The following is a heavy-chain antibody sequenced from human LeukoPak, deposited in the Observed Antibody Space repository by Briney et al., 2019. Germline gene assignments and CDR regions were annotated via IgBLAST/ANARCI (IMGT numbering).Heavy chain of an antibody. D-gene: IGHD6-13*01. CDR1: GFTFSSYA. CDR2: ISYDGGNK. CDR3: ARERIAAAGRNWFDP. Sequence: GGSLRLSCAASGFTFSSYAMHWVRQAPGKGLEWVAVISYDGGNKYYADSVKGRFTISRDNSKNTLYLQMNSLRAEDTAVYYCARERIAAAGRNWFDPWGQGTLVTVSS. J-gene: IGHJ5*02. V-gene: IGHV3-30-3*01.